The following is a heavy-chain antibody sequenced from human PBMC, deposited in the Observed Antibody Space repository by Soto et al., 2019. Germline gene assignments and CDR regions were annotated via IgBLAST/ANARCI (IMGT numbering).Heavy chain of an antibody. V-gene: IGHV4-61*01. CDR2: IYFTGST. CDR3: TRGPPRAQWFDP. Sequence: SETLSLTCTVSGGAVSSGTYYWSWIRQPPGKGLEWIGHIYFTGSTNYNPSLKSRVTMSLDTSRNQFSLKLSSVTAADTAVYYCTRGPPRAQWFDPWGLGTLVTVFS. J-gene: IGHJ5*02. CDR1: GGAVSSGTYY.